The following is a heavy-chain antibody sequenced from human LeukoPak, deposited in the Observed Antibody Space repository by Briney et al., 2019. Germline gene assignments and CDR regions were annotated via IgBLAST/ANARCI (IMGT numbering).Heavy chain of an antibody. CDR3: ARLPAGAYYYYGMDV. Sequence: PSGTLSLTCAVSGGSISSSNWWSWVRQPPRKGLEWIGEIYHSGSTNYNPSLKSRVTISVDKSKNQFSLKLSSVTAADTAVYYCARLPAGAYYYYGMDVWGQGTTVTVSS. CDR2: IYHSGST. J-gene: IGHJ6*02. D-gene: IGHD6-19*01. CDR1: GGSISSSNW. V-gene: IGHV4-4*02.